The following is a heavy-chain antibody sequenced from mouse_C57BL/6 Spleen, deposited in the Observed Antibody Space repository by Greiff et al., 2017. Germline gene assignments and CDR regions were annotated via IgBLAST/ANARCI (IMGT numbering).Heavy chain of an antibody. CDR1: GYIFTSSW. V-gene: IGHV1-53*01. D-gene: IGHD1-1*01. J-gene: IGHJ2*01. CDR2: INPSNGGT. Sequence: VQLQQPGTELVKPGASVKLSCKASGYIFTSSWMHWVKQRPGQGREWIGNINPSNGGTNYNEKFKSKATLTVDKSSSTAYMQLSSLTSEDSAVYYCARSGLYYYGSSPYYFDYWGQGTTLTVSA. CDR3: ARSGLYYYGSSPYYFDY.